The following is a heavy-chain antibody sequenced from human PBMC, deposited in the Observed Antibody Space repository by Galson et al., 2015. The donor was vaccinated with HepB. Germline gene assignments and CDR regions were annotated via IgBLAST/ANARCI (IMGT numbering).Heavy chain of an antibody. CDR1: GFSLSTSGMR. Sequence: PALVKPTQTLTLTCTFSGFSLSTSGMRVSWIRQPPGKALEWLARIDWDDDKFYSTSLKTRLTISKGTSKNQVVLTMTNMDPVDTATYYCALNGPFHRDYWGQGTLVTVSS. V-gene: IGHV2-70*04. D-gene: IGHD3-3*02. CDR2: IDWDDDK. J-gene: IGHJ4*02. CDR3: ALNGPFHRDY.